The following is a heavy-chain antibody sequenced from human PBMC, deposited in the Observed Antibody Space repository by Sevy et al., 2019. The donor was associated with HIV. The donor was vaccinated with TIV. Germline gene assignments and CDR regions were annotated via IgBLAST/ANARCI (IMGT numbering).Heavy chain of an antibody. CDR3: AKVDSTGRRGYFDY. CDR2: ISSDGSNK. J-gene: IGHJ4*02. Sequence: GSLRLSCAASGFTFSSYGMPWVRQAPGKGLGGVAVISSDGSNKYYADSVKGRFTISRDNSKNTLYLQMNSLRAEDTAVYYCAKVDSTGRRGYFDYWGQGTLVTVSS. V-gene: IGHV3-30*18. D-gene: IGHD1-1*01. CDR1: GFTFSSYG.